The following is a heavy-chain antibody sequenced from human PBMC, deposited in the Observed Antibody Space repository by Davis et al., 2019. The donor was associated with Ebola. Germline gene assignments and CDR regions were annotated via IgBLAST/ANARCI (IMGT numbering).Heavy chain of an antibody. D-gene: IGHD3-10*01. CDR2: INSEESST. V-gene: IGHV3-74*01. CDR1: GFTFSTYW. J-gene: IGHJ6*02. CDR3: ARDRSGSSYNGMDV. Sequence: GESLKISCAVSGFTFSTYWMHWVRQVPGKGLVWVSRINSEESSTSYADSVKGRFTISRDNAKNTVYLQMKSLRVEDTAVYYCARDRSGSSYNGMDVWGQGTTVTVSS.